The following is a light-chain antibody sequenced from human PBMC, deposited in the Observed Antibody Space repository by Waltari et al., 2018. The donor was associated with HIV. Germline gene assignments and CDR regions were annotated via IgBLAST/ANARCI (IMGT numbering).Light chain of an antibody. CDR3: AAWDDSPYV. V-gene: IGLV1-47*01. CDR1: SSNLGRNY. CDR2: RNN. Sequence: QSVLTQSPSASGTPGQRVTISCSGSSSNLGRNYVYWYQPLPGTAPKLLIYRNNPRPSGVPDRFSGSKSGTSASLAINGLRSEDEADYYCAAWDDSPYVFGTGTKVTVL. J-gene: IGLJ1*01.